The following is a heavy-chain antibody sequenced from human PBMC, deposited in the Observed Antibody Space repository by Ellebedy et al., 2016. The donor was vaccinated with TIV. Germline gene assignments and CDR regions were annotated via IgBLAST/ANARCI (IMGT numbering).Heavy chain of an antibody. V-gene: IGHV3-48*02. J-gene: IGHJ4*02. Sequence: GESLKISCAASGFTLSSYSMNWVRQAPGKGLEWVSYISSGSNIIYYADSVKGRFTISRDNAKNSLYLQLNSLRDEDTAVYYCARDGSVIGSTDYWGQGNLVTVSS. CDR2: ISSGSNII. CDR3: ARDGSVIGSTDY. CDR1: GFTLSSYS. D-gene: IGHD2-21*01.